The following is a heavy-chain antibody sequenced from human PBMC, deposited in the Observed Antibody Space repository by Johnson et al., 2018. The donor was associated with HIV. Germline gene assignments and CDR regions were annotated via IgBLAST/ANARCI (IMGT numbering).Heavy chain of an antibody. D-gene: IGHD6-19*01. Sequence: QVQLVESGGGVVQPGRSLRLSCAASGFTFISYAMHWVRQAPGKGLEWVALISYDGSNKYDADSVKGRFTISRDNSRNTLYLQINSLRAEDTAIYYCARPMSVADLFDPFDIWGQGTMVTGSS. J-gene: IGHJ3*02. CDR2: ISYDGSNK. V-gene: IGHV3-30-3*01. CDR3: ARPMSVADLFDPFDI. CDR1: GFTFISYA.